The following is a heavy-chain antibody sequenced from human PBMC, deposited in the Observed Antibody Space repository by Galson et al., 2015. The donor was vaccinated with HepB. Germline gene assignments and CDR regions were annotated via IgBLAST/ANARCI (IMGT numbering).Heavy chain of an antibody. CDR1: GFTFSSYN. J-gene: IGHJ4*02. Sequence: SLRLSCAASGFTFSSYNMNWVRQAPGKGLEWVSSISSSSSYMYYTDSVKGRFTISRDNAKNSLFLQMNSLRVEDTAVYYCARAARYYYDSSGHYNPLDYWGQGTLVIVSS. V-gene: IGHV3-21*01. CDR3: ARAARYYYDSSGHYNPLDY. D-gene: IGHD3-22*01. CDR2: ISSSSSYM.